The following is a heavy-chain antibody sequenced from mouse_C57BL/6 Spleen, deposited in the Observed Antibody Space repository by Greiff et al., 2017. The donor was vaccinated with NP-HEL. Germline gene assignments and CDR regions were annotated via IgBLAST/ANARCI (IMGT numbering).Heavy chain of an antibody. CDR2: IRLKSDNYAT. Sequence: EVKVEESGGGLVQPGGSMKLSCVASGFTFSNYWMNWVRQSPEKGLEWVAQIRLKSDNYATHYAESVKGRFTISRDDSKSSVYLQMNNLRAEDTGIYYCTETTLLLYYYAMDYWGQGTSVTVSS. D-gene: IGHD2-10*01. J-gene: IGHJ4*01. CDR3: TETTLLLYYYAMDY. CDR1: GFTFSNYW. V-gene: IGHV6-3*01.